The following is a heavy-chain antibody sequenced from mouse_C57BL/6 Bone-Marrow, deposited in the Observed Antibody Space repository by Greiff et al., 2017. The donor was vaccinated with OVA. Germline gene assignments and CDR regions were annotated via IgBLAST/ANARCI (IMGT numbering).Heavy chain of an antibody. Sequence: QVQLQQSGAELARPGASVKMSCKASGYTFTSYTMHWVKQRPGQGLEWIGYINPSSGYTKYNQKFKDKATLTADKSSSPAYMQLSSLTSEDSAVYYCARRGVTTRWFAYWGQGNLVTVSA. CDR1: GYTFTSYT. D-gene: IGHD2-2*01. V-gene: IGHV1-4*01. J-gene: IGHJ3*01. CDR3: ARRGVTTRWFAY. CDR2: INPSSGYT.